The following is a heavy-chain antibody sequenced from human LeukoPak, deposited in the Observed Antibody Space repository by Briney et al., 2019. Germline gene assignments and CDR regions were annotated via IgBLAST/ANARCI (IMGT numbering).Heavy chain of an antibody. Sequence: ASVTVSCKASGYTFTSYDTNWVRQAPGQGLEWMGWMNPNSGNTGYAQKFQGRVTMTRNTSISTAYMELSSLRSEDTAVYYCARVGAAAGTRRKPKYYYYYYMDVWGKGTTVTVPS. J-gene: IGHJ6*03. CDR3: ARVGAAAGTRRKPKYYYYYYMDV. CDR1: GYTFTSYD. V-gene: IGHV1-8*01. CDR2: MNPNSGNT. D-gene: IGHD6-13*01.